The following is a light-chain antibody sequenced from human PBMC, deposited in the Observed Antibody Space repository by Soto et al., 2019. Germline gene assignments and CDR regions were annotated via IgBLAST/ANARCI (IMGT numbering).Light chain of an antibody. CDR3: QQYYSNPWT. CDR2: GIS. Sequence: DIRVSQSPSTLSASMGDRVTITCRASQIVSNVLAWFQQRPGEGPKLLIYGISSLGSGVPSRFSGSGSATGTEFTLTISSLQPDDLATYYCQQYYSNPWTFGQGTKV. CDR1: QIVSNV. V-gene: IGKV1-5*01. J-gene: IGKJ1*01.